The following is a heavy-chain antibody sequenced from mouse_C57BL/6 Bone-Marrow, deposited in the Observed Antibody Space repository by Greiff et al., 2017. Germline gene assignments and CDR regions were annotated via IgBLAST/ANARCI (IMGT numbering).Heavy chain of an antibody. D-gene: IGHD2-4*01. CDR3: ARGDYDGGFDY. V-gene: IGHV1-18*01. CDR1: GYTFTDYN. Sequence: VQLKESGPELVKPGASVKIPCKASGYTFTDYNMDWVKQSHGKSLEWIGDINPNNGGTIYNQKFKGQATLTVDTSSSTAYMELRSLTSEDTAVYYCARGDYDGGFDYWGQGTTLTVSS. CDR2: INPNNGGT. J-gene: IGHJ2*01.